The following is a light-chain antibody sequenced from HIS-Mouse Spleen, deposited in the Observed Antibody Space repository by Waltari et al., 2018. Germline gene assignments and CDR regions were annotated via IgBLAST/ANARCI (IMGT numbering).Light chain of an antibody. CDR2: KDS. CDR3: QSADSSGTVV. Sequence: SYELPQPPSVSVSPGQTARITCCGDALPKQYAYWYQQKPGQAPVLVIYKDSEKPSAIPERFSGSSSGTTVTLTISGVQAEDEADYYCQSADSSGTVVFGGGTKLTVL. J-gene: IGLJ2*01. CDR1: ALPKQY. V-gene: IGLV3-25*03.